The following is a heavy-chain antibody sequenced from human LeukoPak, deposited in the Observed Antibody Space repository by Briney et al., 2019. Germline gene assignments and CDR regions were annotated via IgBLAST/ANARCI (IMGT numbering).Heavy chain of an antibody. CDR2: IYYSGST. D-gene: IGHD3-22*01. J-gene: IGHJ4*02. CDR3: ARQGSDYYDSSGYSPLDY. V-gene: IGHV4-39*01. CDR1: GGSISSYY. Sequence: PSETLSLTCTVSGGSISSYYWGWIRQPPGKGLEWIGSIYYSGSTYYNPSLKSRVTISVDTSKNLFSLKLSSVTAADTAVYYCARQGSDYYDSSGYSPLDYWGQGTLVTVSS.